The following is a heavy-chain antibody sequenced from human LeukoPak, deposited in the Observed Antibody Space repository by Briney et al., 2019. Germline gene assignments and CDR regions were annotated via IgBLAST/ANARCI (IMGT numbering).Heavy chain of an antibody. CDR3: ATPRTYYCSETSCYFDH. Sequence: GGYLRLSCAASGFTFSAYSIHWVRQAPGKGLEWVSSISSTSSFIFYADSVKGRFTISRDNADNSLYLQMNSLRAEDTAVYYCATPRTYYCSETSCYFDHWGQGTLVTVSS. D-gene: IGHD2-15*01. CDR2: ISSTSSFI. J-gene: IGHJ4*03. CDR1: GFTFSAYS. V-gene: IGHV3-21*01.